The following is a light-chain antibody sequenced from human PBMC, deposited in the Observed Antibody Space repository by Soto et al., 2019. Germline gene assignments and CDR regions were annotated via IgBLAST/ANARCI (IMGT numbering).Light chain of an antibody. CDR1: SSNIGNNY. CDR3: GTWDSSLGAVV. CDR2: DNN. Sequence: QSVLTQPPSVSAAPGQKVTISCSGSSSNIGNNYVSWYQQLPRTAPKLLIYDNNKRPSGIADRFSGSKSGTSATLGITGLQTGDEADYYCGTWDSSLGAVVFGGGTQLTVL. J-gene: IGLJ2*01. V-gene: IGLV1-51*01.